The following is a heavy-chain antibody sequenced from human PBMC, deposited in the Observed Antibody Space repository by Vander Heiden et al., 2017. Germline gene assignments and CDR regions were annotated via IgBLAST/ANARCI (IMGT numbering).Heavy chain of an antibody. D-gene: IGHD2-21*02. CDR2: IKSKTDGGTT. CDR3: TTEQSGYCGGDCSYFDY. Sequence: EVQLVESGGGLVKPGGSLRLSCAASGFTFSNAWMGWVRQAPGKGLEWVGRIKSKTDGGTTDYAAPVKGRFTISRDDSKNTLYLQMNSLKTEDTAVYYCTTEQSGYCGGDCSYFDYWGQGTLVTVSS. V-gene: IGHV3-15*01. J-gene: IGHJ4*02. CDR1: GFTFSNAW.